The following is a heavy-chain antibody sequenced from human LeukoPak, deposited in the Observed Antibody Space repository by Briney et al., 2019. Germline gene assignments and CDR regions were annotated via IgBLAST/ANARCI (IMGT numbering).Heavy chain of an antibody. Sequence: PSETLSLTCAVYGGSFSGYYWTWIRQPPGKGLEWIGEINHSGSTNYNPSLKSRVTISVDTSKNQFSLKLSSVTAADTAVYYCARGWDYGSGSSGRVDYWGQGTLVPVSS. CDR2: INHSGST. D-gene: IGHD3-10*01. V-gene: IGHV4-34*01. CDR3: ARGWDYGSGSSGRVDY. CDR1: GGSFSGYY. J-gene: IGHJ4*02.